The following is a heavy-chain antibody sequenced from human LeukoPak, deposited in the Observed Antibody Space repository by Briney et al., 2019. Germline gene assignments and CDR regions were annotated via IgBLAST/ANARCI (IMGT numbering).Heavy chain of an antibody. J-gene: IGHJ4*02. CDR3: ARAPYGSGSYYFDY. V-gene: IGHV1-18*04. D-gene: IGHD3-10*01. CDR1: GYTFTSYG. CDR2: ISAYNGNT. Sequence: ASVKVSCKASGYTFTSYGISWVRQAPGQGLEWMGWISAYNGNTNYAQKLQGRVTMTTDTSTSTAYMELRSLRSDDTAVYYCARAPYGSGSYYFDYWGQGTLVTVSS.